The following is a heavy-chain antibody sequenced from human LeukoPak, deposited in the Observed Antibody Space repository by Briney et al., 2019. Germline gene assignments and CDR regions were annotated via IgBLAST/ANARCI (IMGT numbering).Heavy chain of an antibody. D-gene: IGHD3-22*01. CDR2: IYPGDSDT. Sequence: GESLKISCKGSGYSFTSYWIGWGRQMPGKGLEWMGIIYPGDSDTRYSPSFQGQVTISADKSISTAYLQWSSLKASDTAMYYCARRGSFYDSSGYYFGWFDPWGQGTLVTVSS. CDR1: GYSFTSYW. V-gene: IGHV5-51*01. CDR3: ARRGSFYDSSGYYFGWFDP. J-gene: IGHJ5*02.